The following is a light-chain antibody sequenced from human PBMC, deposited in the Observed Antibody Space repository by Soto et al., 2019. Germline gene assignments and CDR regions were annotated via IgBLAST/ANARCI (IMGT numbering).Light chain of an antibody. CDR2: KAS. V-gene: IGKV1-5*03. Sequence: DIQITQSPSTLAASVGDRVTMTCRASQSISSWAAGYQQKPGKAPKLLIYKASSLESGVPSRFSGSGSGTEFTLTISSLQAEDVAVYHCQQYYTSPTWTFGQGTKVDIK. CDR3: QQYYTSPTWT. CDR1: QSISSW. J-gene: IGKJ1*01.